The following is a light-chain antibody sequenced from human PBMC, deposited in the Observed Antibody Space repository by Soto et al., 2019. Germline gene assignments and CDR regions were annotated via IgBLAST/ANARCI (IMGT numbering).Light chain of an antibody. Sequence: EIVMTPSPATLSVSPGERATLSCRASQSVSSNLAWYQQTPGQAPRLLIYGASTRATSIPARFSGSGSGTDFTLTISSLQPEDFAVYYCQQDYNLLYTFGQGTRLEIK. CDR2: GAS. CDR3: QQDYNLLYT. J-gene: IGKJ5*01. CDR1: QSVSSN. V-gene: IGKV3D-15*01.